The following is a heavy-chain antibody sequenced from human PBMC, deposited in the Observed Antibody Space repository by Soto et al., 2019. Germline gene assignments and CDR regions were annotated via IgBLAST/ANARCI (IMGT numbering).Heavy chain of an antibody. CDR2: IIPIFGTG. CDR3: ERPPALATTSRSYLFY. J-gene: IGHJ4*02. Sequence: SVKVSCKASGGTFSNYAINWVRQAPGQGLEWMGGIIPIFGTGNYAQKFQGRVTITADESTSTAYLDLSGLRPEDTAVYYCERPPALATTSRSYLFYWGQGTLVTVSS. V-gene: IGHV1-69*13. CDR1: GGTFSNYA. D-gene: IGHD6-25*01.